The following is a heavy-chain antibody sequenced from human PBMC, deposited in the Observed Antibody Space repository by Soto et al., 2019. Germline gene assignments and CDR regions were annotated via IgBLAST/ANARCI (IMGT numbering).Heavy chain of an antibody. Sequence: SETLSLTCTVSGGSIGSSSYFWGWIRQPPGKGLEWIGSIYYSGSTYYNPSLKSRVTVSVDTSKNQFSLKLSSVTAADTAVYYCARHPSNFWFDPWGQGTLVTVSS. D-gene: IGHD4-4*01. J-gene: IGHJ5*02. V-gene: IGHV4-39*01. CDR3: ARHPSNFWFDP. CDR2: IYYSGST. CDR1: GGSIGSSSYF.